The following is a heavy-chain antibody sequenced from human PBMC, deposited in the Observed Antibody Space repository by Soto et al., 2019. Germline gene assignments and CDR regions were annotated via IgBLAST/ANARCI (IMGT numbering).Heavy chain of an antibody. V-gene: IGHV4-59*01. Sequence: SETLSLTCTVSGGSISSYYWSWIRQPPGKGLEWIGYIYYSGSTNYNPSLKSRVTISVDTSKNQFSLKLSSVTAADTAVYYCARDQISPQLRLGPSPATHSFEPWGQGTLVTVSS. CDR1: GGSISSYY. CDR3: ARDQISPQLRLGPSPATHSFEP. D-gene: IGHD3-16*01. CDR2: IYYSGST. J-gene: IGHJ5*02.